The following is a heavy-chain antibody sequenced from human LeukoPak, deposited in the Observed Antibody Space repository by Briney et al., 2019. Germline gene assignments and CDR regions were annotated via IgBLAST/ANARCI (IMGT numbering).Heavy chain of an antibody. D-gene: IGHD5-12*01. Sequence: ASVKVSCKASGYTFTGYYMHWVRQAPGQGLEWMGWINPNSGGTNYAQKFQGRVTMTRDTSISTAYMELSRLRSDDTAVYYCARPRGYGVDVAFDIWGQGTMVTVSS. CDR2: INPNSGGT. J-gene: IGHJ3*02. V-gene: IGHV1-2*02. CDR1: GYTFTGYY. CDR3: ARPRGYGVDVAFDI.